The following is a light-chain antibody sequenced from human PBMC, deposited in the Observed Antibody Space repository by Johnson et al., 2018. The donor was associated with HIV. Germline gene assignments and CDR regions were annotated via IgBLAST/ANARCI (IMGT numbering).Light chain of an antibody. CDR1: SSNIGNNY. CDR3: GTWDSSLSARV. V-gene: IGLV1-51*01. J-gene: IGLJ1*01. CDR2: DNN. Sequence: QSVLTQPPSVSAAPGQKVTISCSGSSSNIGNNYVSWYQQLPGTAPKLLIYDNNKRPTGIPDRFSGSKSGPSATLGITGLQTGDEADYYCGTWDSSLSARVFGTGTKVTVL.